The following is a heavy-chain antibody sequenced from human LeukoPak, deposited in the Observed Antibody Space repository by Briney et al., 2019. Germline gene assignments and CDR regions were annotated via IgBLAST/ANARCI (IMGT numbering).Heavy chain of an antibody. Sequence: GASVKVSCKASGGTFSSYAISWVRQAPGQGLEWMGGIIPIFGTANYAQKLQGRVTMTTDTSTSTAYMELRSLRSDDTAVYYCAKVPAAIYYNWFDPWGQGTLVTVSS. D-gene: IGHD2-2*01. CDR1: GGTFSSYA. CDR3: AKVPAAIYYNWFDP. V-gene: IGHV1-69*05. J-gene: IGHJ5*02. CDR2: IIPIFGTA.